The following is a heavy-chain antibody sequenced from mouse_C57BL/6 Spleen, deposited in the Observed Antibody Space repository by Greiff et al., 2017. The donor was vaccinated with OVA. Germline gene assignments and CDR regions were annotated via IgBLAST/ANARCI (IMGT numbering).Heavy chain of an antibody. D-gene: IGHD3-2*02. CDR3: ARGGAAQAPFAY. V-gene: IGHV1-54*01. Sequence: QVQLKEPGAELVRPGTSVKVSCKASGYAFTNYLIEWVKQRPGQGLEWIGVINPGSGGTNYNEKFKGKATLTADKSSSTAYMQLGSLTSEDSAVYFIARGGAAQAPFAYWGKGTLVTVSA. CDR2: INPGSGGT. CDR1: GYAFTNYL. J-gene: IGHJ3*01.